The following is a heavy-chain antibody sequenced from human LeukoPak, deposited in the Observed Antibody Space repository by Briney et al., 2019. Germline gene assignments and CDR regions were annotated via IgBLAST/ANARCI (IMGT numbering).Heavy chain of an antibody. CDR3: ATGDGSGSLYFDY. V-gene: IGHV1-8*01. CDR1: GYIFTSND. D-gene: IGHD1-26*01. Sequence: ASVKVSCKASGYIFTSNDINWVRQATGQGPEWMGWMNPNSGNTGYVQKFQGRVTLTRNTSISTAYMELSSLRSEDTAVYYCATGDGSGSLYFDYWGQGTLVTVSS. CDR2: MNPNSGNT. J-gene: IGHJ4*02.